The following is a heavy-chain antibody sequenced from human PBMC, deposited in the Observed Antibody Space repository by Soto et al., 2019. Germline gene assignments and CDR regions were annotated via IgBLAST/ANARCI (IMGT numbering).Heavy chain of an antibody. J-gene: IGHJ4*02. Sequence: GASVKVSCKASGYTFTSYGISWVRQAPGQGLEWMGWISAYNGNTNYAQMLQGRVTMTTDTSTSTAYMELRSLRSDDTAVYYCARERSYSSGYYFDYWGQGTLVTVSS. V-gene: IGHV1-18*01. CDR2: ISAYNGNT. CDR1: GYTFTSYG. D-gene: IGHD3-22*01. CDR3: ARERSYSSGYYFDY.